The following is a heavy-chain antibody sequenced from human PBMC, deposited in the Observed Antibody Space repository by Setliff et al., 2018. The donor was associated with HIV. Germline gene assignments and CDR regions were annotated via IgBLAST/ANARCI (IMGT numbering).Heavy chain of an antibody. V-gene: IGHV3-23*01. CDR3: ARDPRGAVAGVDY. D-gene: IGHD6-19*01. CDR1: GFTFSSYA. CDR2: ISGGGAST. J-gene: IGHJ4*02. Sequence: SLRLSCAASGFTFSSYAMSWVRQAPGKGLEWVSGISGGGASTYYADSVKGRFTVSRDNSKNTLSLQMNRLRADDTAVYFCARDPRGAVAGVDYWGQGTLVTV.